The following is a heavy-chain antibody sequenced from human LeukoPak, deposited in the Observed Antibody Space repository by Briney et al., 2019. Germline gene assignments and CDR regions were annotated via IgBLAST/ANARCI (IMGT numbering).Heavy chain of an antibody. V-gene: IGHV1-2*02. J-gene: IGHJ4*02. Sequence: ALVKVSCKASGYTFTGYYMHWVRQAPGQGLEWMGWINPNSGGTNYAQKFQGRVTMTRDTSISTAYMELSRLRSDDTAVYYCARGLYYYGSGSYYTKWGQGTLVTVSS. CDR2: INPNSGGT. D-gene: IGHD3-10*01. CDR3: ARGLYYYGSGSYYTK. CDR1: GYTFTGYY.